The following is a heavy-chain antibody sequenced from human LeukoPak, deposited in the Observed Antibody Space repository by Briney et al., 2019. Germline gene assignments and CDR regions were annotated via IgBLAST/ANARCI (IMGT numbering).Heavy chain of an antibody. D-gene: IGHD3-16*01. Sequence: GGSLRLSCAASGFTFSTYWMHWVRQAPGKGLVWVSRINGDGSRSNYADSVKGRFTISRDNARNTLYLQMNSLRAEDTALYYCARTSPTSHFDFWGQGTLVTVSS. V-gene: IGHV3-74*01. J-gene: IGHJ4*02. CDR1: GFTFSTYW. CDR2: INGDGSRS. CDR3: ARTSPTSHFDF.